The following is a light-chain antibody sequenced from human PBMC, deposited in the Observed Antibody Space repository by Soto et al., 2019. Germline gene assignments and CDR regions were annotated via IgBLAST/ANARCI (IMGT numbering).Light chain of an antibody. J-gene: IGKJ2*01. V-gene: IGKV3-20*01. CDR1: ESVSSGY. CDR3: QQYGSSPPS. CDR2: GAI. Sequence: EIVLTQSPGPLSLSPGERVTLSCRASESVSSGYVGWYQQKPGQAPRLVIFGAIGRATGIPDRFRGSGSGTDFTLTISSLEPEDFAVYYCQQYGSSPPSFGQGTKLEIK.